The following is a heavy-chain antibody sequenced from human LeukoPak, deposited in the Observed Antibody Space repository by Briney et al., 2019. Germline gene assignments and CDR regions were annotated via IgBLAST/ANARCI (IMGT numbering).Heavy chain of an antibody. V-gene: IGHV4-59*08. CDR3: ARREIVVVTGAFDI. Sequence: SETLSLTCTVSGGSISSYYWSWIRQPPGKGLEWIGYIYYSGSTNYNPSLKCRVTISVDASKNQFSLKLSSVTAADTAVYYCARREIVVVTGAFDIWGQGTMVTVSS. CDR1: GGSISSYY. D-gene: IGHD2-21*02. J-gene: IGHJ3*02. CDR2: IYYSGST.